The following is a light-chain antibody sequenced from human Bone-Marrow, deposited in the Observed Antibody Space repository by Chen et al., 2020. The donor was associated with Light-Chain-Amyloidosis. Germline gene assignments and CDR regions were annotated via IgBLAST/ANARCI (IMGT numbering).Light chain of an antibody. CDR2: RDT. CDR1: DLPTKY. J-gene: IGLJ2*01. Sequence: SYELTQPPSVSVSPGQTARITGSGDDLPTKYAYWYQQKPGQATVLVINRDTERPSGISERFSGSSSGTTATLTISGVQAEDEADYHCQSADSSGTYEVIFGGGTKLTVL. V-gene: IGLV3-25*03. CDR3: QSADSSGTYEVI.